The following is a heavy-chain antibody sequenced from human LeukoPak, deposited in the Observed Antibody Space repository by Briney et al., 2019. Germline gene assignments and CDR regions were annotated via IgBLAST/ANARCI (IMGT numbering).Heavy chain of an antibody. CDR2: IKPDGSEK. Sequence: GGSLRLSCAASGFTFSSYWMSWVRQAPAKGLEWVANIKPDGSEKYYVDSVKGRFTISRDNAKNSLYLQMNSLRAEDTAVYYCARVDVVPAAMVLDYYYYYGMDVWGQGTTVTVSS. D-gene: IGHD2-2*01. J-gene: IGHJ6*02. V-gene: IGHV3-7*04. CDR1: GFTFSSYW. CDR3: ARVDVVPAAMVLDYYYYYGMDV.